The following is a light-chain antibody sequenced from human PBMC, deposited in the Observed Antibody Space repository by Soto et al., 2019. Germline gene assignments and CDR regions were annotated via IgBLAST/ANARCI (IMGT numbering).Light chain of an antibody. CDR2: SNN. V-gene: IGLV1-44*01. Sequence: QSVLTQPPSASGTPGQRVTISCSGRSANIGSNTVNWYQQLPGTAPKLLIYSNNQRPSGAPDRFSCSKSGTSGSLAISGLXXXXXXXXYCAAWDDSLNGHVVFGGGTKVTVL. CDR3: AAWDDSLNGHVV. CDR1: SANIGSNT. J-gene: IGLJ2*01.